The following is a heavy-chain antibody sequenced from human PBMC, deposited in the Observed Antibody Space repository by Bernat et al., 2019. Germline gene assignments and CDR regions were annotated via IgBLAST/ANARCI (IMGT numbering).Heavy chain of an antibody. D-gene: IGHD3-16*01. CDR2: ISSSGSTI. Sequence: EVQLVESGGGLVQPGGSLRLSCAASALTFSTYNFNWVRQAPGKGLEWLSYISSSGSTIYYAASVKGRFTISRDNAKNSLYLKINSLRAEDTAVYYCASEDRGTSYWGQGTLVTVSS. J-gene: IGHJ4*02. CDR3: ASEDRGTSY. V-gene: IGHV3-48*01. CDR1: ALTFSTYN.